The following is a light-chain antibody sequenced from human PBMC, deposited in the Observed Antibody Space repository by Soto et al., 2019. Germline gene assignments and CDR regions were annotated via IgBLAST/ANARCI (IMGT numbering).Light chain of an antibody. CDR3: CSYSGSGTFVV. CDR2: EVS. J-gene: IGLJ2*01. CDR1: SSDVGTYSL. Sequence: QSALSQPASVSGSPGQSITISCTGTSSDVGTYSLVSWFQQHPGKAPKLMIYEVSKRPSGVSNRFAGYKSGNTASLTISGLQAEGASEYPCCSYSGSGTFVVFGVGTKLAIL. V-gene: IGLV2-23*02.